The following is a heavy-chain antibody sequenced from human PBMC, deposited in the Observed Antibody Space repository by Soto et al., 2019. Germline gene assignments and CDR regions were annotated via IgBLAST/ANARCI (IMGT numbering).Heavy chain of an antibody. CDR1: VFTFHTYA. Sequence: PGXSLRLSGAVSVFTFHTYAMSWFRQAPGKGLEWVSVISGSGDSTYYADSVKGRFTISRDNSRNTLYLQMNSLRADDTAVYFCGEERRGSGWFVCNYWGQGVLVTVSS. CDR2: ISGSGDST. V-gene: IGHV3-23*01. D-gene: IGHD6-19*01. J-gene: IGHJ4*02. CDR3: GEERRGSGWFVCNY.